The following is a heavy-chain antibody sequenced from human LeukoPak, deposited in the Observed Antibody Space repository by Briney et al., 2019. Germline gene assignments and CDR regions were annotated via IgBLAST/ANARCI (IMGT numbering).Heavy chain of an antibody. Sequence: ASVNVSWKASGGTFSSYDISWVRQAPGQGIEWTGGIIPIFGTANYAQKFQGRVTITADESTSTAYMELSSLRSEDTAVYYCARKGGPQQLVMLQGGQGTLVTVSS. J-gene: IGHJ4*02. CDR1: GGTFSSYD. CDR2: IIPIFGTA. D-gene: IGHD6-13*01. V-gene: IGHV1-69*01. CDR3: ARKGGPQQLVMLQ.